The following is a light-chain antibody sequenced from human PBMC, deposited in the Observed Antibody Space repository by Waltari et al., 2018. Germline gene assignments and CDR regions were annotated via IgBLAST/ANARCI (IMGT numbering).Light chain of an antibody. J-gene: IGLJ2*01. Sequence: QSALTQPPSASGSPGQPVTISCAGTNSDVGTYNYVSWYQHHPGKAPKLLIYGVTERLPGVPDRFSGSKSGTTASLTVSGLQTDDEADYYCTSYGGVNVLGVLFGGGTKLTVL. CDR2: GVT. V-gene: IGLV2-8*01. CDR1: NSDVGTYNY. CDR3: TSYGGVNVLGVL.